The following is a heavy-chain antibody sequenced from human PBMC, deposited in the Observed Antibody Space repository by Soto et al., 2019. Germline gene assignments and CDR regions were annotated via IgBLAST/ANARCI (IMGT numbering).Heavy chain of an antibody. CDR1: GFSLTTSGVG. CDR3: AHRVLRTVFGLVTTTAIYFDF. CDR2: IYWDDDK. Sequence: QITLNESGPPPVKPRQPLTLTCTFSGFSLTTSGVGVGWIRQSPGKAPEWLALIYWDDDKRYSPSLKSRLTITKDTSKNQVVLTMADLDPADTATYYCAHRVLRTVFGLVTTTAIYFDFWGQGTPVAVSS. D-gene: IGHD3-3*01. V-gene: IGHV2-5*02. J-gene: IGHJ4*02.